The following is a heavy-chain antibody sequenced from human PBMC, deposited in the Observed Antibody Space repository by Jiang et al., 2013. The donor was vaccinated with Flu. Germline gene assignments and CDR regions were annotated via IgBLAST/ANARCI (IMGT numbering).Heavy chain of an antibody. CDR1: GYTFTHYG. V-gene: IGHV1-18*01. J-gene: IGHJ5*02. D-gene: IGHD2-15*01. CDR2: ISAYNGDT. Sequence: CGAEVKKPGASVKVSCKASGYTFTHYGVGWVRQAPGQGLEWMGWISAYNGDTKYAQNFQGRVTMTTDTSTSTAYMELRSLRSDDTAVYYCAKACSGGSCYASNWFDPVGQGTLVTVSS. CDR3: AKACSGGSCYASNWFDP.